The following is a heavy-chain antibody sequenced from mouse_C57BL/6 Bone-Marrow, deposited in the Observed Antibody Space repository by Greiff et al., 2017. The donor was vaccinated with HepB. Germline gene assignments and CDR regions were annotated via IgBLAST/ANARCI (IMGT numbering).Heavy chain of an antibody. CDR2: IYPRSGNT. J-gene: IGHJ1*03. CDR1: GYTFTSYG. V-gene: IGHV1-81*01. CDR3: ARWGYGSREGYFDV. Sequence: QVQLKESGAELARPGASVKLSCKASGYTFTSYGISWVKQRTGQGLEWIGEIYPRSGNTYYNEKFKGKATLTADKSSSTAYMELRSLTSEDSAVYFCARWGYGSREGYFDVWGTGTTVTVSS. D-gene: IGHD1-1*01.